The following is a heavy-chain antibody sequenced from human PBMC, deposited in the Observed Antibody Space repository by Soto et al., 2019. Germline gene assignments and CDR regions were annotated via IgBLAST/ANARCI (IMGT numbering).Heavy chain of an antibody. V-gene: IGHV1-46*01. CDR3: AIPPGASHSYYGMEI. D-gene: IGHD2-2*01. CDR2: INPRGTTT. J-gene: IGHJ6*01. Sequence: QVQLVQSGAEVKKPGASVKVSCKASGYTFTSYYMHWVRQAPGQGLEWMGIINPRGTTTDYAQKVQGRAPMTRDTSTSTYYMELSSRRSEDTAAYYCAIPPGASHSYYGMEICGQPTTVTVSS. CDR1: GYTFTSYY.